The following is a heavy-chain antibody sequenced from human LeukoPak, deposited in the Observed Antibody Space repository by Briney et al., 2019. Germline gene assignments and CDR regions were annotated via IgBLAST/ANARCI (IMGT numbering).Heavy chain of an antibody. CDR3: ARDRGLEWLYLFDY. CDR1: GFTVSSNY. D-gene: IGHD3-3*01. CDR2: IYSGGST. V-gene: IGHV3-53*01. J-gene: IGHJ4*02. Sequence: GGSLRLSCAASGFTVSSNYMSWVRQAPGKGLEWVSVIYSGGSTYYADSVKGRFTISRDNSKNTLYLQMNSLRAEDTAVYYCARDRGLEWLYLFDYWGQGTLVTVSS.